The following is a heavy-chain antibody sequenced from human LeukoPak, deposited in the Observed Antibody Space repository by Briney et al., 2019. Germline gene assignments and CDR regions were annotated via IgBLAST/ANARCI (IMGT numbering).Heavy chain of an antibody. CDR3: AREGY. J-gene: IGHJ4*02. CDR1: GGSISSYY. V-gene: IGHV4-59*01. CDR2: IFYSGST. Sequence: SETLSLTCTVSGGSISSYYWSWIRQPPGEGLEWIGYIFYSGSTNYTPSLKSRVTMSVDTSKNQFSLKLSSVTAADTAVYYCAREGYWGQGTLVTVSS.